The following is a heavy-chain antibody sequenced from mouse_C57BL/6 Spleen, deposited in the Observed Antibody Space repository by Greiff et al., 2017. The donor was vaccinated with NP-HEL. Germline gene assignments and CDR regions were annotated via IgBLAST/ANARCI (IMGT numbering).Heavy chain of an antibody. D-gene: IGHD1-1*01. CDR3: AYYYGSSSYYYAMDY. V-gene: IGHV3-6*01. Sequence: DVKLQESGPGLVKPSQSLSLTCSVTGYSITSGYYWNWIRQFPGNKLEWMGYISYDGSNNYNPSLKNRISITRDTSKNQFFLKLNSVTTEDTATYYCAYYYGSSSYYYAMDYWGQGTSVTVSS. J-gene: IGHJ4*01. CDR1: GYSITSGYY. CDR2: ISYDGSN.